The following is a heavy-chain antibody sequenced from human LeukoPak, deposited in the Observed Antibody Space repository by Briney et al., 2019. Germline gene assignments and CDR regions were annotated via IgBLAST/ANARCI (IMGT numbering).Heavy chain of an antibody. CDR3: ARNPAPFQP. J-gene: IGHJ1*01. CDR1: GGSFSGYY. Sequence: PSETLSLTCAVYGGSFSGYYWSWIRQPPGKGLEWIGEINHSGSTNYNPSLKSRVTISVDTSKNQFSLKLSSVTAADTAVYYCARNPAPFQPWAGPPGSPSP. CDR2: INHSGST. V-gene: IGHV4-34*01.